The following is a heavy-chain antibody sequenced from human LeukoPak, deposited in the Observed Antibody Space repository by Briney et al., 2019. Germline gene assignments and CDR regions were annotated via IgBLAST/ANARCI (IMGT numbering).Heavy chain of an antibody. CDR2: IIPIFGTA. D-gene: IGHD3-22*01. CDR3: ARGYYDSNGYYYYYYYMDV. CDR1: GGTFSSYA. J-gene: IGHJ6*03. Sequence: ASVKVSCKASGGTFSSYAISWVRQAPGQGLEWMGGIIPIFGTANYAQKFQGRVTITTDEYTSTAYMELSSLRSEDTAVYYCARGYYDSNGYYYYYYYMDVWGKGTTVTVSS. V-gene: IGHV1-69*05.